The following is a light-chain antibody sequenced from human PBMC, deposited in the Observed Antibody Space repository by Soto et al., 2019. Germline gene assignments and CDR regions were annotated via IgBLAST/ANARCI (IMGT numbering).Light chain of an antibody. J-gene: IGKJ4*01. CDR2: DAS. V-gene: IGKV3-11*01. CDR1: RSVSSY. Sequence: EIVLTQSPATLSLSPGERATLSSRASRSVSSYLAWYQQKPGQAPRLLIYDASNRATGIPARFSGSGSGTDFTLTISSLEPEDFAVYYCQQRSNWPLTFGGGTKVDIK. CDR3: QQRSNWPLT.